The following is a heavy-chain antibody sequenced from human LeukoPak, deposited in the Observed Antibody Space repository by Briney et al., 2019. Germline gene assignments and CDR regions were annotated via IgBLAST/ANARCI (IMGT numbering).Heavy chain of an antibody. D-gene: IGHD6-19*01. Sequence: ASVKVSYKASGYTFTSYDINWVRQATGQGLEWMGWMNPNSGNTGYAQKFQGRVTMTRNTSISTAYMELSSLRSEDTAVYYCARVAGPYYYYYMDVWGKGTTVTISS. J-gene: IGHJ6*03. CDR1: GYTFTSYD. V-gene: IGHV1-8*01. CDR3: ARVAGPYYYYYMDV. CDR2: MNPNSGNT.